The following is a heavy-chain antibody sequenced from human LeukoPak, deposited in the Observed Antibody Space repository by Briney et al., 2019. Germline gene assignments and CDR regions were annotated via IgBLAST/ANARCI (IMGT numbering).Heavy chain of an antibody. J-gene: IGHJ4*02. CDR1: GGSISSGGYY. Sequence: SQTLSLTCTVSGGSISSGGYYWSWIRQHPGKGLEWIGYIYYSGITYYNPSLKSRVTISVDTSKNQFSLKLSSVTAADTAVYYCARIAAAVGNDYWGQGTLVTVSS. D-gene: IGHD6-13*01. V-gene: IGHV4-31*03. CDR3: ARIAAAVGNDY. CDR2: IYYSGIT.